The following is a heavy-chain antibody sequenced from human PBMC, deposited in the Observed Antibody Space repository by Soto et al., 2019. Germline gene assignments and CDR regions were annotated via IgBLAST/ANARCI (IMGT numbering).Heavy chain of an antibody. Sequence: QVQLGQSGAEVKKPGSSVKVSCKASGGTFSSYAISWVRQAPGQGLEWMGGIIPIFGTVNYAQKFQGRVTITADESTTTVHRELSSLRSEDTAVYYCARGRFYGDPSYYYYYNMDVWGQGTTVTVSS. CDR1: GGTFSSYA. J-gene: IGHJ6*02. V-gene: IGHV1-69*12. D-gene: IGHD4-17*01. CDR2: IIPIFGTV. CDR3: ARGRFYGDPSYYYYYNMDV.